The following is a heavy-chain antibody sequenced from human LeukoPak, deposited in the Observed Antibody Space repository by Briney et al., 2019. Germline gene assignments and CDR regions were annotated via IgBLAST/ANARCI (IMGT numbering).Heavy chain of an antibody. Sequence: SETLSLTCTVSGGSISSSSYYWGWIRQPPGKGLEWIGSIYYSGSTYCNPSLKSRVTISVDTSKNQFSLKLSSVTAADTAVYYCASSPYCSSTSCYEPWGQGTLVTVSS. V-gene: IGHV4-39*01. CDR3: ASSPYCSSTSCYEP. J-gene: IGHJ5*02. CDR1: GGSISSSSYY. CDR2: IYYSGST. D-gene: IGHD2-2*01.